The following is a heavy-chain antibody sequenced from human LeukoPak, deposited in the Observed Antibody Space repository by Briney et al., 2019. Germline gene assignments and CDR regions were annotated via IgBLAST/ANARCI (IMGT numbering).Heavy chain of an antibody. CDR1: GFTFSSYA. D-gene: IGHD5-12*01. CDR3: AKQKWLVPWGYDY. J-gene: IGHJ4*02. V-gene: IGHV3-23*01. Sequence: PGGSLRLSCAASGFTFSSYAMSWVRQAPGKGLEWVSTVSGSGSGPYYADTVKGRFTISRDNSKNTLYLQMNSLRAEDTAVYYCAKQKWLVPWGYDYWGQGTLVAVSS. CDR2: VSGSGSGP.